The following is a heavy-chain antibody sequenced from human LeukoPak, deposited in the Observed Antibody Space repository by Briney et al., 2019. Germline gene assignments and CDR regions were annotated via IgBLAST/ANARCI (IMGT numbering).Heavy chain of an antibody. J-gene: IGHJ3*02. D-gene: IGHD5-18*01. CDR1: GYIFTDYY. V-gene: IGHV1-2*06. CDR2: INPNSGGT. Sequence: ASVKVSCKASGYIFTDYYMHWVRQAPGQELGWMGRINPNSGGTNYAQKFQGRVTMTRDTSISTAYMELSRLRSDDTAVYYCARAPRRGYSYGTIWGQGTMVTVSS. CDR3: ARAPRRGYSYGTI.